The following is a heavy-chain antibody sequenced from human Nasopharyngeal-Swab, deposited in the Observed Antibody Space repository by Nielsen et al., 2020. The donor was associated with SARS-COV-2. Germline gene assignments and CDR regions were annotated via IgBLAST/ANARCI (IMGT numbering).Heavy chain of an antibody. Sequence: GESLKISCAASGFTFSSYAMSWVRQAPGKGLEWVSAISGIGGSTYYADSVKGRFTISRDNSKNTLYLQMNSLRAEDTAVYYCANLIAVGDTWGQGTLVTVSS. CDR2: ISGIGGST. V-gene: IGHV3-23*01. CDR3: ANLIAVGDT. J-gene: IGHJ5*02. CDR1: GFTFSSYA. D-gene: IGHD6-19*01.